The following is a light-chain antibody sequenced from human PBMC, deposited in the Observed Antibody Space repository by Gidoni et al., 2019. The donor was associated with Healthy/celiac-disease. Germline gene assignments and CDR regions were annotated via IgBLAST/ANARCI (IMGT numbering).Light chain of an antibody. CDR2: DAS. CDR1: QSVSSY. J-gene: IGKJ4*01. V-gene: IGKV3-11*01. CDR3: QQRSNWPFT. Sequence: EIVLTQSPATLSFSPGERATLSCRASQSVSSYLALYQQKPGQAPRLLIYDASNRATGIPARFSGSGSGTDFTLTISSLEPEDFAVYYCQQRSNWPFTFGGGTKVEIK.